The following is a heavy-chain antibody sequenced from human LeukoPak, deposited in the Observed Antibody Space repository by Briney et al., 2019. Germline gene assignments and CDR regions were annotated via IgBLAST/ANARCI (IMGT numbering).Heavy chain of an antibody. J-gene: IGHJ5*02. CDR1: GFTFSSYS. V-gene: IGHV3-48*01. Sequence: GGSLRLSCAASGFTFSSYSMNWVRQAPGKGLEWVSYISSSSTIYYADSVKGRFTISRDNSKNTLYLQMNSLRAEDTAVYYCARDSFPWGQGTLVTVSS. CDR3: ARDSFP. CDR2: ISSSSTI.